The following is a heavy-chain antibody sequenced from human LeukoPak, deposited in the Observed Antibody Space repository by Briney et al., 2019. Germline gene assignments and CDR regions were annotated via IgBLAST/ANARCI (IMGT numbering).Heavy chain of an antibody. CDR2: IYYSGST. Sequence: SETLSLTCPVSGGSISSYYWSWIRQPPAKGLEWIGYIYYSGSTNYNPSLKSRVTISVDTSKNQFSLKLSSVTAADTAVYYCARAQVVLYTDDYGDYRNYYGMDVWGKGTTVTVSS. CDR1: GGSISSYY. J-gene: IGHJ6*04. CDR3: ARAQVVLYTDDYGDYRNYYGMDV. V-gene: IGHV4-59*01. D-gene: IGHD4-17*01.